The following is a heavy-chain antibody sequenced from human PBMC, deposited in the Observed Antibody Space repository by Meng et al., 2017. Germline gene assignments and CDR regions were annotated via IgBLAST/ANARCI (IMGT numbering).Heavy chain of an antibody. CDR2: IFHTGNT. CDR1: GASFSSGNW. Sequence: QMQLQGSGPRLVKPSGTLSLTCAVSGASFSSGNWWGWVRQPPGKGLEWIGEIFHTGNTNYNPSLQSRVSLSIDKSKSQFSLKVISVTAADTAVYYCVNYCSGGKCSPNEKTQHWGQGTLVTVSS. D-gene: IGHD2-15*01. J-gene: IGHJ1*01. V-gene: IGHV4-4*02. CDR3: VNYCSGGKCSPNEKTQH.